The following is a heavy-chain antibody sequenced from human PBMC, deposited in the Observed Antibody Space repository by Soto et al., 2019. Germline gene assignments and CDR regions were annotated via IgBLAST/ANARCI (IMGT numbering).Heavy chain of an antibody. CDR2: INVGNGNT. V-gene: IGHV1-3*01. J-gene: IGHJ4*02. Sequence: APVKTSSKASSYTFTIYTTHLARQATGQRLEWMGWINVGNGNTEYSQRFQGRVTITRVTSASTAYMELSSLRSEDTVVYYYARVKTGLATFFDYWGQGTLVTVS. CDR1: SYTFTIYT. D-gene: IGHD5-12*01. CDR3: ARVKTGLATFFDY.